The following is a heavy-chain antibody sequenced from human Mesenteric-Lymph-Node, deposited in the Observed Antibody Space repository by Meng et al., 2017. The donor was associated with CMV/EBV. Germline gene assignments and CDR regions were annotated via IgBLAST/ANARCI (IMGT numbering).Heavy chain of an antibody. CDR2: ISGLSGYI. CDR3: ARDRLGRYYYGMDV. CDR1: GFTFSNYA. J-gene: IGHJ6*02. D-gene: IGHD5/OR15-5a*01. Sequence: GESLKISCAASGFTFSNYAMSWVRQAPGKGLEWVSSISGLSGYINYADSVKGRFTISRDNAKNSLFLQMNSLRVEDTAVYYCARDRLGRYYYGMDVWGQGTTVTVSS. V-gene: IGHV3-21*06.